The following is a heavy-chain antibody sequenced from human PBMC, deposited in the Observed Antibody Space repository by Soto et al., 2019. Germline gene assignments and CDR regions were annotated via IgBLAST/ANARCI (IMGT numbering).Heavy chain of an antibody. CDR3: ARGGSQPDASGDY. D-gene: IGHD2-2*01. V-gene: IGHV1-8*01. J-gene: IGHJ4*02. CDR1: GYTFTSYD. Sequence: QVHLVQSGAEVKKPGASVKVSCKASGYTFTSYDINWVRQATGQGLEWMGWMNPNSANTGYAQKLQGRVTMTRTTSISTAYMELRSLRSEDTAVYYGARGGSQPDASGDYWGQGTLVTVSS. CDR2: MNPNSANT.